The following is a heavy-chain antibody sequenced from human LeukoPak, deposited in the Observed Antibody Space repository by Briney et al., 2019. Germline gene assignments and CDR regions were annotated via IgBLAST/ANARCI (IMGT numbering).Heavy chain of an antibody. CDR2: IIPIFGTA. CDR1: GGTFSSYA. D-gene: IGHD6-19*01. CDR3: ARSVFTAVAGPIFDY. Sequence: SVKVSCKASGGTFSSYAISWVRQAPGQGLEWMGGIIPIFGTANYAQKFQGRVTITADESTSTAYMELSSLRAEDTAVYYCARSVFTAVAGPIFDYWGQGTLVTVSS. J-gene: IGHJ4*02. V-gene: IGHV1-69*13.